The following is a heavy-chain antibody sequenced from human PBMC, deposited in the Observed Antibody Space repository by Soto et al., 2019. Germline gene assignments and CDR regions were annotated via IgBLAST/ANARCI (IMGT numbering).Heavy chain of an antibody. D-gene: IGHD1-7*01. CDR2: INPSTGGT. CDR3: ARDPVYGWNYDQRAPGLFFDY. CDR1: GYTFTSYY. V-gene: IGHV1-2*02. Sequence: ASVKVSCKASGYTFTSYYIHWVRQAPAQGMEWMGWINPSTGGTNYAQKFQGRVTRSRDTSISTAYMELSRLRSDDTAVYYCARDPVYGWNYDQRAPGLFFDYWGQGTLVTVSS. J-gene: IGHJ4*02.